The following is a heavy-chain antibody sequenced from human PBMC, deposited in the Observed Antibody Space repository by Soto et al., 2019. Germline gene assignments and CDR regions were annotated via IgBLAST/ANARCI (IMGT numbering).Heavy chain of an antibody. CDR2: IYHSGST. CDR3: ARAGGLGAVAVDY. D-gene: IGHD6-19*01. CDR1: GGCISSGGSS. J-gene: IGHJ4*02. V-gene: IGHV4-30-2*01. Sequence: SEPLSLTCAVAGGCISSGGSSWSWIRKPPGKGLEWIGYIYHSGSTYYNPSLKSRVTISVDRSKNQFSLKLSSVTAADTAVYFCARAGGLGAVAVDYWGQGTLVTVSS.